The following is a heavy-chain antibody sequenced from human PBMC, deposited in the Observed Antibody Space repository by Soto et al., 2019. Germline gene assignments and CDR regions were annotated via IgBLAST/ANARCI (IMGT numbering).Heavy chain of an antibody. CDR2: IWYDGSNK. CDR3: ARGPYYYDSSGYYEGNY. Sequence: QVQLVESGGGVVQPGRSLRLSCAAAGFTFSSYGMHWVRQAPGKGLEWVAVIWYDGSNKYYADSVKGRFTISRDNSKNTLYLQMHSLRAEDTAVYYCARGPYYYDSSGYYEGNYWGQGTLVTVSS. D-gene: IGHD3-22*01. J-gene: IGHJ4*02. V-gene: IGHV3-33*01. CDR1: GFTFSSYG.